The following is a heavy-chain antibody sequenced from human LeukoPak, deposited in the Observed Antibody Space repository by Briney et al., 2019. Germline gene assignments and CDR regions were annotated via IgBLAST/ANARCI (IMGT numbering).Heavy chain of an antibody. CDR1: GFNFNSYG. CDR3: AREPLYNWNGHGSFEI. V-gene: IGHV3-48*04. Sequence: GGSLRLSCDASGFNFNSYGMHWVRQAPGKGLEWVSYISSTSSTIDYADSVKGRFTISRDNAKNSLYLQMNSLRADDTAMYYCAREPLYNWNGHGSFEIWGQGTMVTVSS. J-gene: IGHJ3*02. D-gene: IGHD1-1*01. CDR2: ISSTSSTI.